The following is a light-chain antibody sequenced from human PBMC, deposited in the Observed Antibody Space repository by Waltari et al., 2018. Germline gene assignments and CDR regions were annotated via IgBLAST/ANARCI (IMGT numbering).Light chain of an antibody. Sequence: QSALTQPASVSGSPGQSITIPCTGTSSDVGGYNYVPRYQHHPGNAPKLMIYDVSKRPSGVSNRFSGSKSGNTASLTISGLQAEDEADYYCSSYTSSSTLNWVFGGGTKLTVL. J-gene: IGLJ3*02. CDR1: SSDVGGYNY. CDR3: SSYTSSSTLNWV. CDR2: DVS. V-gene: IGLV2-14*03.